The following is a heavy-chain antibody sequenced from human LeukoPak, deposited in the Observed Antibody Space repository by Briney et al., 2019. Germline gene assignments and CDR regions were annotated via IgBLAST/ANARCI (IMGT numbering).Heavy chain of an antibody. Sequence: ASVKVSCKASGYTFTGYSIHWVRQAPGQGLEWMGWINPNSGGTNYAQKFQGRVTMTRDTSINTAYMELSRLRSDDTAVYYCARDYRFVQEQVGPYYSYGLDVWGRGITVTVSS. CDR3: ARDYRFVQEQVGPYYSYGLDV. CDR2: INPNSGGT. D-gene: IGHD6-13*01. V-gene: IGHV1-2*02. J-gene: IGHJ6*02. CDR1: GYTFTGYS.